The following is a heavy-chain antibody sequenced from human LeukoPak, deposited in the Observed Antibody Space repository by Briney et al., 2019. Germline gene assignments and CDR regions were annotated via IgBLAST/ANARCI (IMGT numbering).Heavy chain of an antibody. CDR1: GFTFSSYA. Sequence: PGGSLRLSCSASGFTFSSYAMHWVRQAPGKGLEYVSAVSSNGGSTYYADSVKGGFTISRENSKNTLYLQMSSPRAQDTAVYYCVKNYYGSGTYLEFDYWGQGTLVTVSS. D-gene: IGHD3-10*01. CDR3: VKNYYGSGTYLEFDY. J-gene: IGHJ4*02. V-gene: IGHV3-64D*06. CDR2: VSSNGGST.